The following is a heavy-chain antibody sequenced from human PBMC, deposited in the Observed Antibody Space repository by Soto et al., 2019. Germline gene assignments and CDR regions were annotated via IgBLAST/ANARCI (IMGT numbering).Heavy chain of an antibody. J-gene: IGHJ4*02. CDR2: ISGYNGNT. CDR3: ARDRDSGSFLGLFDY. Sequence: QVQLVQSGAEVTKHGASVKVSCKASGYTFTNYGISWVRQAPGQGLEWMGWISGYNGNTHYAQKLQGRVTLTTDTSTNTAYMEVRSLRSDDTAVYYCARDRDSGSFLGLFDYWGQGTLVTVSS. D-gene: IGHD1-26*01. CDR1: GYTFTNYG. V-gene: IGHV1-18*04.